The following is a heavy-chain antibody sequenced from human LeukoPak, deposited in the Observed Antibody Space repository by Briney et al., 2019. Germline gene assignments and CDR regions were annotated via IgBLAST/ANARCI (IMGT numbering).Heavy chain of an antibody. CDR3: AKYDNWFDP. CDR2: ISYDGSNK. D-gene: IGHD3-16*01. CDR1: GFAFSSYG. J-gene: IGHJ5*02. V-gene: IGHV3-30*18. Sequence: GGSLRLSCAASGFAFSSYGMHWVRQAPGKGLEWVAVISYDGSNKYYADSVKGRFTISRDNSKNTLYLQMNSLRAEDTAVYYCAKYDNWFDPWGQGTLVTVSS.